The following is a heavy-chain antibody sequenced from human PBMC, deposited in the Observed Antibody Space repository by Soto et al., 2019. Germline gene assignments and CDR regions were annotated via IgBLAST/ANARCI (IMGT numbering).Heavy chain of an antibody. Sequence: SESLSLTCTFSGGSISNYYWSWIRQPAGKGLEWLGRLYTSGSTSYNPSLKSRVTMSLDRSKNQFSLKLSSVTAADTAIYYCAREESVAHSYAMDVWGQGTTVTFSS. CDR1: GGSISNYY. V-gene: IGHV4-4*07. J-gene: IGHJ6*01. CDR2: LYTSGST. CDR3: AREESVAHSYAMDV.